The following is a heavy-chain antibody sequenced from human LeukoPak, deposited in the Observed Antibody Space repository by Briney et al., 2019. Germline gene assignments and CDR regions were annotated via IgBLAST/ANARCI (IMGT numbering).Heavy chain of an antibody. V-gene: IGHV1-46*01. Sequence: GASVKVSCKASGYTFTSYYMHWVRQAPGEGLEWMGIINPSGGSTSYAQKFQGRVTMTTDTSTSTAYMELRSLRSDDTAVYYCVRSRGDTSHYYSLYWGQGTLVTVSS. D-gene: IGHD3-22*01. J-gene: IGHJ4*02. CDR3: VRSRGDTSHYYSLY. CDR1: GYTFTSYY. CDR2: INPSGGST.